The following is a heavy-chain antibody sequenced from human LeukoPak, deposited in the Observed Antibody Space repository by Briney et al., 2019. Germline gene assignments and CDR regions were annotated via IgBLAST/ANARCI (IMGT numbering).Heavy chain of an antibody. CDR1: GISISSGGYS. Sequence: PSETLSLTCVVSGISISSGGYSWSWIRQPPGKGLEWIGCIYDSGSTYYDPSLKSRVTISVDRSKNQFSLKLSSVTAADTAVYYCARGIIAAAGTGGWFDPWGQGTLVTVSS. J-gene: IGHJ5*02. V-gene: IGHV4-30-2*01. D-gene: IGHD6-13*01. CDR2: IYDSGST. CDR3: ARGIIAAAGTGGWFDP.